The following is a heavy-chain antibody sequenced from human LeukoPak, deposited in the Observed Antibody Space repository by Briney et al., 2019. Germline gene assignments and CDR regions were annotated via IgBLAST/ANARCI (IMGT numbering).Heavy chain of an antibody. CDR2: ISNDGGGT. CDR3: AKGSSGYFADL. CDR1: GFIFNNYG. Sequence: GGSLRLSCAASGFIFNNYGLIWVRQAPGKGLEWVSAISNDGGGTQYADFVKGRFTISRDNSKNTLFLQMSSLRAEDTALYFCAKGSSGYFADLWGQGTLVTASS. J-gene: IGHJ5*02. V-gene: IGHV3-23*01. D-gene: IGHD3-22*01.